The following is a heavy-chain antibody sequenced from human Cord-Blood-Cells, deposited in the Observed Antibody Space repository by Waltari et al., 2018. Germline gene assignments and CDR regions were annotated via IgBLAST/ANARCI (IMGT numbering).Heavy chain of an antibody. CDR3: ARHMDFWSGYYFDY. CDR1: GGSISSSSYY. CDR2: IYYSGST. V-gene: IGHV4-39*01. D-gene: IGHD3-3*01. Sequence: QLQLQESGPGLVKPSETLSLTCTVSGGSISSSSYYWGWIRQPPGKGLEWLGSIYYSGSTYYNPSLKSRVTISVDTSKNQFSLKLSSVTAADTAVYYCARHMDFWSGYYFDYWGQGTLVTVSS. J-gene: IGHJ4*02.